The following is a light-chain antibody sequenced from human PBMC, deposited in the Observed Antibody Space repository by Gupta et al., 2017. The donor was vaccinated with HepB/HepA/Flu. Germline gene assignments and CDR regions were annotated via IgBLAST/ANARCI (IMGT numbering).Light chain of an antibody. CDR2: RNN. CDR3: AAWDDSLSAVV. CDR1: SSSFGGNY. V-gene: IGLV1-47*01. Sequence: QSVLTQPPSASGTPGQRGTFSCSGSSSSFGGNYVYWYQQLPGTAPKLLIYRNNQRPSGVPDRFSGSKSGTSASLAISGLRSEDEADYYCAAWDDSLSAVVFGGGTKLTV. J-gene: IGLJ2*01.